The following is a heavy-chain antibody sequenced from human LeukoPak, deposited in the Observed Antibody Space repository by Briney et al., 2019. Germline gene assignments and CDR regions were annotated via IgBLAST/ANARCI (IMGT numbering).Heavy chain of an antibody. D-gene: IGHD7-27*01. J-gene: IGHJ4*02. CDR3: ARGPSGWGSLDS. Sequence: PGGSLRLSCADSGFTFSSYWMQWVRQAPGKGLVWVSRINSDGSGTNYADSVKGRFTISRDNAKNTLYLQVKSLRAEDTAVYYCARGPSGWGSLDSWGQGTLVTVSS. V-gene: IGHV3-74*01. CDR1: GFTFSSYW. CDR2: INSDGSGT.